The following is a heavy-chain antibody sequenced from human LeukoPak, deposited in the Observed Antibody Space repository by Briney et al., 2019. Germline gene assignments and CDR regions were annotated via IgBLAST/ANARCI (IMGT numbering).Heavy chain of an antibody. CDR3: ATGETWDYSFDI. V-gene: IGHV4-59*01. CDR1: GGSISSDY. Sequence: SETLSLTCIVSGGSISSDYWSWIRQPPGKGLEWIGYIYYSGSTNYNPSLRSRVTISVDTSKNQFSLKLSSVTAADTAVYYCATGETWDYSFDIWGQGTMVTVSS. D-gene: IGHD4-11*01. J-gene: IGHJ3*02. CDR2: IYYSGST.